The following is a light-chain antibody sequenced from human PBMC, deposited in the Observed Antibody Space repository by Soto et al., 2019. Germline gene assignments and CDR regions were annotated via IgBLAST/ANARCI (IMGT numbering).Light chain of an antibody. CDR1: KLGDKY. J-gene: IGLJ1*01. CDR3: QAWDSSTASNV. V-gene: IGLV3-1*01. Sequence: SYELTQPPSVSVSPGQTASITCSGDKLGDKYACWYQQKPGQSPVLVIYQDSKRPSGIPERFSGSNSGNTATLTISRTQAMDEADYYCQAWDSSTASNVFGTGTKLTVL. CDR2: QDS.